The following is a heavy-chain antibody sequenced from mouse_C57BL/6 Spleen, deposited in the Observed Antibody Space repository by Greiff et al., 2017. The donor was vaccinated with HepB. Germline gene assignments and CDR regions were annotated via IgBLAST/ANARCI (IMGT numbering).Heavy chain of an antibody. Sequence: VKLMESGAELARPGASVKLSCKASGYTFTSYGISWVKQRTGQGLEWIGEIYPRSGNTYYNEKFKGKATLTADKSSSTAYMELRSLTSEDSAVYFCARSGDEALYYFDYWGQGTTLTVSS. CDR3: ARSGDEALYYFDY. V-gene: IGHV1-81*01. CDR2: IYPRSGNT. CDR1: GYTFTSYG. J-gene: IGHJ2*01. D-gene: IGHD3-2*02.